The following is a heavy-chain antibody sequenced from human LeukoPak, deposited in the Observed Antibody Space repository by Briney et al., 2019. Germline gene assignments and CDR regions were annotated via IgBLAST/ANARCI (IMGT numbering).Heavy chain of an antibody. V-gene: IGHV4-38-2*01. Sequence: SETLSLTCAVSGYSISSGYYWGWIRQPPGKGLEWIGSIYHSGSTYYNPSLKSRVTISVDTSMNQFSLKLSSVTAADTAVYYCARGRGDYSDYWGQGTLVTVSS. CDR3: ARGRGDYSDY. CDR2: IYHSGST. D-gene: IGHD3-10*01. J-gene: IGHJ4*02. CDR1: GYSISSGYY.